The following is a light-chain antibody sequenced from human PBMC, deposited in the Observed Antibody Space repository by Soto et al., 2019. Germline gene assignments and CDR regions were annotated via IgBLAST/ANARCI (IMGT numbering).Light chain of an antibody. CDR2: DAS. CDR3: QQYGNLPLT. Sequence: DIRMTQSPTSLSAFVGDRVTITCQASQDINIYLNWYQQKPGKAPKLLIYDASNLATGVPSRFSGSRSETDFTFSISSLQPEDIATYYCQQYGNLPLTFGGGTKVEI. V-gene: IGKV1-33*01. CDR1: QDINIY. J-gene: IGKJ4*01.